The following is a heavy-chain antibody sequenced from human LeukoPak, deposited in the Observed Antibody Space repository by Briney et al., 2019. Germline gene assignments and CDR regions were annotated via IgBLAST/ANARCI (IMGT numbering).Heavy chain of an antibody. V-gene: IGHV5-51*01. J-gene: IGHJ3*02. D-gene: IGHD3-22*01. Sequence: GESLKISCKGSGYSFTSYWIGWVRQMPGKGLEWMGIIYPGDSDTRYSPSFQGQVTISADKSISTAYPQWSSLKASDTAMYYCARDPDSSGYSGVAAFDIWGQGTMVTVSS. CDR3: ARDPDSSGYSGVAAFDI. CDR2: IYPGDSDT. CDR1: GYSFTSYW.